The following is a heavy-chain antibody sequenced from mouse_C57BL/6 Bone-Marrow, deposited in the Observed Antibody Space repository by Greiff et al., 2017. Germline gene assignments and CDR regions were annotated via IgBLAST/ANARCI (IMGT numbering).Heavy chain of an antibody. CDR3: ARHYGSSFYYAMDY. J-gene: IGHJ4*01. D-gene: IGHD1-1*01. V-gene: IGHV1-55*01. Sequence: VQLQQPGAELVKPGASVKMSCKASGYTFTSYWITWVKQRPGQGLEWIGDIYPGSGSTNYNEKFKSKATLTVDTSSSTAYMQLSSLTSEDSAVYYCARHYGSSFYYAMDYWGQGTSVTGSS. CDR1: GYTFTSYW. CDR2: IYPGSGST.